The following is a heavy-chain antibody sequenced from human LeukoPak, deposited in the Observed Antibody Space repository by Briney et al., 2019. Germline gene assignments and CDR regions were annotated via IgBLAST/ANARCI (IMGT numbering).Heavy chain of an antibody. CDR2: IYSGGST. CDR3: ARYQLGQLSNWFDP. V-gene: IGHV3-53*01. Sequence: GGSLRLSYAASGFTVSCNYMSWVRQAPGKGLEWVSVIYSGGSTDYADSVKGRFTISRDNSKNTLYLQMNSLRAEDTAVYYCARYQLGQLSNWFDPGGQGTLVTVSS. D-gene: IGHD1-1*01. J-gene: IGHJ5*02. CDR1: GFTVSCNY.